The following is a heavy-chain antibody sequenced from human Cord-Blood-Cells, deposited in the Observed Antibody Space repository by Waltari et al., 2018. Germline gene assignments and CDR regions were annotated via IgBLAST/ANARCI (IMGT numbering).Heavy chain of an antibody. D-gene: IGHD3-22*01. V-gene: IGHV4-34*01. Sequence: QVQLQQWGAGLLKPSETLSLTCAVYGGSFSGYYWSWIRQPPGKGVEWIGEINHSGSTNSNPSLKSRVTISVDTSKNQFSLKLRSVTAADTAVYYCARALYYYDSSGPLDYWGQGTLVTVSS. J-gene: IGHJ4*02. CDR2: INHSGST. CDR1: GGSFSGYY. CDR3: ARALYYYDSSGPLDY.